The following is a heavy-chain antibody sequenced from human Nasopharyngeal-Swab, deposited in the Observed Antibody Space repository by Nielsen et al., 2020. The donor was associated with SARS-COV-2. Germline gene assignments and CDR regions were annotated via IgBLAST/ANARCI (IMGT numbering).Heavy chain of an antibody. D-gene: IGHD1-1*01. CDR1: AGSFSGYY. Sequence: ESLKISCAVYAGSFSGYYWSWIRQSPGKGLEWVGEINHGGGTNYNPSLKSRVTISIDTSKNQFSLKLTSVTAADTAVYYCARVVRELDLKYYFHYHYMDVWGKGATVTVSS. V-gene: IGHV4-34*01. J-gene: IGHJ6*03. CDR3: ARVVRELDLKYYFHYHYMDV. CDR2: INHGGGT.